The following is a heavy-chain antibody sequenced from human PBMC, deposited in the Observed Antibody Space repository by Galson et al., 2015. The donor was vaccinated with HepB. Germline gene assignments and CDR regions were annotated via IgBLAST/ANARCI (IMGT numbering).Heavy chain of an antibody. D-gene: IGHD3-3*01. CDR3: TTDLDPPYYDFWSGYYGASHYYYYGMDV. CDR2: IKSKTDGGTT. CDR1: GFTFSNAW. J-gene: IGHJ6*02. V-gene: IGHV3-15*01. Sequence: SLRLSCAASGFTFSNAWMSWVRQAPGKGLEWVGRIKSKTDGGTTDYAAPVKGRFTISRDDSKNTLYLQMNSLKTEDTAVYYCTTDLDPPYYDFWSGYYGASHYYYYGMDVWGQGTTVTVSS.